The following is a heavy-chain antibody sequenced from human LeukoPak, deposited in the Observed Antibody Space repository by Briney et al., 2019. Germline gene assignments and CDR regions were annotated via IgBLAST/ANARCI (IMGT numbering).Heavy chain of an antibody. CDR1: GFTFSSYW. Sequence: GGSLRLSCAASGFTFSSYWMHWVRQVPGQGVGWVSYINSDGSSTSYADSVKGRFTISRDNAKSTLYLQMNSLRAEDTAVYYCAKDSVDTAMGDYWGQGTLVTVSS. D-gene: IGHD5-18*01. V-gene: IGHV3-74*01. J-gene: IGHJ4*02. CDR2: INSDGSST. CDR3: AKDSVDTAMGDY.